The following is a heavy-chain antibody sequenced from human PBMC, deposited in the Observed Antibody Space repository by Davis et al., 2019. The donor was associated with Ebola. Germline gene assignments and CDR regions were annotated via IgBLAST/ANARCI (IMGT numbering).Heavy chain of an antibody. CDR3: ARVLYSSGLDV. J-gene: IGHJ6*04. V-gene: IGHV3-74*01. Sequence: GESLKISCAASGFTFSSYWMHWVRQAPGKGLVWVSRINSDGSSTSYADSVKGRFTISRDNAKNTLYLQMNSLRAEDTAVYYCARVLYSSGLDVWGKGTTVTVSS. CDR1: GFTFSSYW. D-gene: IGHD6-19*01. CDR2: INSDGSST.